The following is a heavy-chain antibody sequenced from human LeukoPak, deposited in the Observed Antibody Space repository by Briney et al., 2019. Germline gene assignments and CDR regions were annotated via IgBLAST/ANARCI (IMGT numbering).Heavy chain of an antibody. D-gene: IGHD4-17*01. Sequence: PGGSLRLSCAASGFTFSSYVMSWVRQAPGKGLEWVSAISGSGDSTYYADSVKGRFTISRDNSKNTLYLQMNSLRAEDTAVYYCAKDDDYGDYAAYWGQGTLVTVSS. CDR1: GFTFSSYV. CDR3: AKDDDYGDYAAY. CDR2: ISGSGDST. J-gene: IGHJ4*02. V-gene: IGHV3-23*01.